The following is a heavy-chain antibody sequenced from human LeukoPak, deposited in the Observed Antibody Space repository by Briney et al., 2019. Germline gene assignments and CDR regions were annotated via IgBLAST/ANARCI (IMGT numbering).Heavy chain of an antibody. CDR3: KRDRSRPEDD. V-gene: IGHV3-7*01. D-gene: IGHD1-14*01. J-gene: IGHJ4*02. CDR1: GFPFSGHW. Sequence: QTGGSLRLSCAASGFPFSGHWMSWVRQAPGKGLEWVANINQGGSDKYYVDSVKGRFTISRDNANNLLYLQMNSLRGEDTAVYYCKRDRSRPEDDWGQGTLVTVSS. CDR2: INQGGSDK.